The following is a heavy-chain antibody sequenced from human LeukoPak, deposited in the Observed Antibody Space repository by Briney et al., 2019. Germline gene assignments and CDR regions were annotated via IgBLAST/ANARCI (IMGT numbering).Heavy chain of an antibody. CDR1: GFTFSSSA. J-gene: IGHJ4*02. CDR3: VKADSGYDLLFRC. D-gene: IGHD5-12*01. CDR2: ISGSGGST. V-gene: IGHV3-23*01. Sequence: GGSLRLSWAASGFTFSSSAMNWVRQAPGKGLEWVSGISGSGGSTYYADSVKGRFTISRDNSKNTLYLQMNSLRAEDTAVYYSVKADSGYDLLFRCWGQGTLVTVSS.